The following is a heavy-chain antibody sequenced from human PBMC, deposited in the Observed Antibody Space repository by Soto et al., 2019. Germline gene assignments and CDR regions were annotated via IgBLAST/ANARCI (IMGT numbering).Heavy chain of an antibody. D-gene: IGHD6-19*01. CDR3: AKPVAVAPDY. J-gene: IGHJ4*02. Sequence: GGSLRLSCAASGFTFSSYGMHWVRQAPGKGLEWVAVISYDGSNKYYADSVKGRFTISRDNSKNTLYLQMNSLRAEDTAVYYCAKPVAVAPDYWGQGTLVTVSS. V-gene: IGHV3-30*18. CDR1: GFTFSSYG. CDR2: ISYDGSNK.